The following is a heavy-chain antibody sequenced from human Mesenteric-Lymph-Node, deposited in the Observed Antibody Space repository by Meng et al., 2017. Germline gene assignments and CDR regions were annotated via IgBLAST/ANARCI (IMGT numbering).Heavy chain of an antibody. CDR3: AREHSSSAGYFDY. CDR2: IYYSGST. V-gene: IGHV4-59*01. CDR1: GGSISSYY. J-gene: IGHJ4*02. D-gene: IGHD6-13*01. Sequence: SETLSLTCTVSGGSISSYYWSWIRQPPGKGLEWIGYIYYSGSTNHNPSLKSRVTISVDTSKNQFSLKLSSVTAADTAVYYCAREHSSSAGYFDYWGQGTLVTVSS.